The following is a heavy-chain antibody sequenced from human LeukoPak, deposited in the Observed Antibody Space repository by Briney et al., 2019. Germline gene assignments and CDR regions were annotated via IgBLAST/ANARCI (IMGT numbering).Heavy chain of an antibody. CDR1: GGSISSSSYY. J-gene: IGHJ4*02. CDR3: ARHRAYDSSGYYERANFDY. Sequence: SETLSLTCTVSGGSISSSSYYWGWIRQPPGKGLEWIGSIYYSGSTYYNPSLKSRVTISVDTSKNQFSLKLSSVTAADTAVYYCARHRAYDSSGYYERANFDYWGQGTLVTVSS. V-gene: IGHV4-39*01. D-gene: IGHD3-22*01. CDR2: IYYSGST.